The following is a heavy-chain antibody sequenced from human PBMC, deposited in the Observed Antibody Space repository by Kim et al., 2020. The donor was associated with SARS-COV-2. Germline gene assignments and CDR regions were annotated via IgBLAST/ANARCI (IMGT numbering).Heavy chain of an antibody. J-gene: IGHJ5*02. Sequence: GGSLRLSCAASGFTFSSYAMSCVRQAPGKGLEWVSAISGSGGSTYYADSVKGRFTISRDNSKNTLYLQMNSLRAEDAAVYYCAKDRSDIVVVVAATPGWFDPWGQGTLVTVSS. CDR1: GFTFSSYA. V-gene: IGHV3-23*01. CDR3: AKDRSDIVVVVAATPGWFDP. D-gene: IGHD2-15*01. CDR2: ISGSGGST.